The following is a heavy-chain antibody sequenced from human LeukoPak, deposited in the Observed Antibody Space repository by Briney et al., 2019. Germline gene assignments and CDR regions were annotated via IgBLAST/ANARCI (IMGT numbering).Heavy chain of an antibody. V-gene: IGHV1-8*03. CDR1: GYTFTSYD. CDR2: MNPNSGNT. D-gene: IGHD1-26*01. J-gene: IGHJ4*02. Sequence: ASVKVSCKASGYTFTSYDINWVRQATGQGLEWMGWMNPNSGNTGYAQKFQGRVTITRNTSISTAYVELSSLRSEDTAVYYCARGPEWELYFDYWGQGTLVTVSS. CDR3: ARGPEWELYFDY.